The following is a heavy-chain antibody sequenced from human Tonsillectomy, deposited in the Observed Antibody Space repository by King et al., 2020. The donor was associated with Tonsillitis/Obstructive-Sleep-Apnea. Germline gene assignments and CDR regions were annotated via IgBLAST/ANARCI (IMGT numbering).Heavy chain of an antibody. V-gene: IGHV3-21*01. CDR1: GFTFNIYS. Sequence: VQLVESGGGPVKPGGSLRLSCAASGFTFNIYSMNWVRQAPGKGLEWVSSISSSSNYVYYADSVKGRFTISRDNAKNSLYLQMNSLRAEDTAVYYCARDDGGAVAGTGLGYWGQGTLVTVSS. CDR2: ISSSSNYV. D-gene: IGHD6-19*01. CDR3: ARDDGGAVAGTGLGY. J-gene: IGHJ4*02.